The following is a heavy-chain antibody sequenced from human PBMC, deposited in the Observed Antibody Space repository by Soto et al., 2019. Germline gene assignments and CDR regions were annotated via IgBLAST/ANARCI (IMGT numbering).Heavy chain of an antibody. Sequence: EVQLVESGGGLVQPGGSLRLSCAASGFSFSSYWMSWVRQATGKGLEWVANIKPDGSEKYYVDSVKGRFTISRDNAKNSLYLQMNSLRAEDTSVYYCARDWELGYWGQGTLVTVSS. J-gene: IGHJ4*02. CDR1: GFSFSSYW. D-gene: IGHD1-26*01. CDR3: ARDWELGY. CDR2: IKPDGSEK. V-gene: IGHV3-7*01.